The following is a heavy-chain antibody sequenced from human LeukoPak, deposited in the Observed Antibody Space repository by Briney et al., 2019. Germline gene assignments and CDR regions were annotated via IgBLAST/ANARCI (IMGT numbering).Heavy chain of an antibody. J-gene: IGHJ6*02. CDR2: IYYSGST. V-gene: IGHV4-59*01. Sequence: SETLSLTCTVAGGSISSYYWSWIRQPPGKGLEWIGYIYYSGSTNYNPSLKSRVTISVDTSKNQFSLKLSSVTAADTAVYYCARVISGYPPFMDVWGQGTTVTVSS. D-gene: IGHD3-22*01. CDR3: ARVISGYPPFMDV. CDR1: GGSISSYY.